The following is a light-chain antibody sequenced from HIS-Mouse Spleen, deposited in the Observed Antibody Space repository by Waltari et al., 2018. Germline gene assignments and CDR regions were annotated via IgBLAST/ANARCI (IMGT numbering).Light chain of an antibody. CDR2: DDS. Sequence: SYVLTQPPSVSVAPGKTARITCGGNNIGSKSVHWYQQKPGQAPVLVVYDDSDRPSGTPERFSGSNPGNTATLTISRVEAGDEADYYCQVWDSSSDHVVFGGGTKLTVL. CDR3: QVWDSSSDHVV. J-gene: IGLJ2*01. CDR1: NIGSKS. V-gene: IGLV3-21*03.